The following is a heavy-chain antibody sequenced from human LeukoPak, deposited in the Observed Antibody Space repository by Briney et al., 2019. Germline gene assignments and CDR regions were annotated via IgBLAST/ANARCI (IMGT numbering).Heavy chain of an antibody. CDR2: IYTSGST. V-gene: IGHV4-4*07. CDR3: ARDGIQLWLRPGWLDP. Sequence: SETLSLTCTVSGGSISSYYWSWIRQPAGKGLEWIGRIYTSGSTNYNPSLKSRVTMSVDTSKNQFSLKLSSVTAADTAVYYCARDGIQLWLRPGWLDPWGQGTLVTVSS. D-gene: IGHD5-18*01. J-gene: IGHJ5*02. CDR1: GGSISSYY.